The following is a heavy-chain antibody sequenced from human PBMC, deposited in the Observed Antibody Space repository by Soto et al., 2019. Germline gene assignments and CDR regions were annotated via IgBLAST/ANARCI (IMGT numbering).Heavy chain of an antibody. D-gene: IGHD6-19*01. Sequence: GGSLRLSCAASGFTFRNFAMNWVRQAPGKGLEWVSHISGSGGSTYYADSVKGRFTVSRDNSKNTLFLQMNSLRAEDTAVYYCAKGGGREAVPGTPTYLDYWGQGTLVTVSS. CDR1: GFTFRNFA. CDR2: ISGSGGST. V-gene: IGHV3-23*01. J-gene: IGHJ4*02. CDR3: AKGGGREAVPGTPTYLDY.